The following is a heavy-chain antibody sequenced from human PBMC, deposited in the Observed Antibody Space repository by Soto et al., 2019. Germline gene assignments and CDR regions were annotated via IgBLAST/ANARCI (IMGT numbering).Heavy chain of an antibody. CDR1: GYTFTSYG. CDR3: ARGASGNTYYDFWSGRYYMDV. CDR2: MNPNSGNT. D-gene: IGHD3-3*01. V-gene: IGHV1-8*01. J-gene: IGHJ6*03. Sequence: ASVKVSCKASGYTFTSYGINWVRQATGQGLEWMGWMNPNSGNTGYAQKFQGRVTMTRNTSISTAYMELSSLRSEDTAVYYCARGASGNTYYDFWSGRYYMDVWGKGTTVTVSS.